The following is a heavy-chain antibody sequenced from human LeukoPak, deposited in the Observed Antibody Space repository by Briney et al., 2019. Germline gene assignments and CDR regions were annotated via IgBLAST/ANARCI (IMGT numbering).Heavy chain of an antibody. CDR2: IYSGGST. Sequence: GGSLRLSCAASGFTVSSNYMSRVRQAPGKGLEWVSVIYSGGSTYYADSVKGRFTISRDNSKNTLYLQMNSLRAEDAAGYYCAKAPVTSCRGAYCYPFDYWGQGTLVTVSS. D-gene: IGHD2-21*01. J-gene: IGHJ4*02. CDR1: GFTVSSNY. CDR3: AKAPVTSCRGAYCYPFDY. V-gene: IGHV3-53*01.